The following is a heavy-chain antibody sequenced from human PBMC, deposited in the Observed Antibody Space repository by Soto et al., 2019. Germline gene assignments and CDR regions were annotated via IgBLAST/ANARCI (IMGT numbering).Heavy chain of an antibody. V-gene: IGHV3-30*18. CDR3: AKDVLRFLEWLAFYGMDV. CDR1: RFTFSSYG. CDR2: ISYDGSNK. J-gene: IGHJ6*02. Sequence: AVSLRLSCAASRFTFSSYGMHWVRQAPGKGLEWVAVISYDGSNKYYADSVKGRFTISRDNSKNTLYLQMNSLRAEDTAVYYCAKDVLRFLEWLAFYGMDVWGQGTTVTVSS. D-gene: IGHD3-3*01.